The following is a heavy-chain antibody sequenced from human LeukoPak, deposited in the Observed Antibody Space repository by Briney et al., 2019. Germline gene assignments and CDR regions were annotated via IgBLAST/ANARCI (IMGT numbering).Heavy chain of an antibody. CDR2: IYHSGST. CDR3: ARERATTIFGVVTKTFDY. Sequence: SETLSLTCTVSGYSISSGYYWGWIRQPPGKGLEWIGSIYHSGSTYYNPSLKSRVTISVDTSKNQFSLKLSSVTAADTAVYYCARERATTIFGVVTKTFDYWGQGTLVTVSS. D-gene: IGHD3-3*01. V-gene: IGHV4-38-2*02. CDR1: GYSISSGYY. J-gene: IGHJ4*02.